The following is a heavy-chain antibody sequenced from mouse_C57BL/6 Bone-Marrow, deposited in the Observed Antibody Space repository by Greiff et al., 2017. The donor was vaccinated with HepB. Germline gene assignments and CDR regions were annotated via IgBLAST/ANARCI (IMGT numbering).Heavy chain of an antibody. J-gene: IGHJ1*03. CDR2: ISSGGSYT. CDR3: ARHGSSPHWYFDV. D-gene: IGHD1-1*01. Sequence: EVQGVESGGDLVKPGGSLKLSCAASGFTFSSYGMSWVRQTPDKRLEWVATISSGGSYTYYPDSVKGRFTISSDNAKNTLYLQMSSLKSEDTAMYYCARHGSSPHWYFDVWGTGTTVTVSS. V-gene: IGHV5-6*01. CDR1: GFTFSSYG.